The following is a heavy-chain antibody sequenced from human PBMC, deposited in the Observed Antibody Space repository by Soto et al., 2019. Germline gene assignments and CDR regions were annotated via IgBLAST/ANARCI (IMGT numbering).Heavy chain of an antibody. D-gene: IGHD2-15*01. J-gene: IGHJ4*02. CDR1: GFIFNTYA. V-gene: IGHV3-21*04. Sequence: GGSLRLSCAAFGFIFNTYAMHWVRHSPGKGLERVAFISSGSDYVYYADSVKGRFTISTDNPKSLLCLQMNNLTADDTAHYYCASELGSGGSSYSRIFDCWGQGPLMT. CDR2: ISSGSDYV. CDR3: ASELGSGGSSYSRIFDC.